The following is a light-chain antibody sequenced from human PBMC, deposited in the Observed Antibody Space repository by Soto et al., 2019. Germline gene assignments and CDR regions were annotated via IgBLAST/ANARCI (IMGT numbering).Light chain of an antibody. CDR2: EGN. CDR3: CSYAGSSTFVV. Sequence: QSALTQPASVSGSPGQSITISCAGTSSDVGSYNFVSWYQQHPGKAPKLMIYEGNKRPSGVSNRFSGSKSGNTASLTISGLQAADEADYYCCSYAGSSTFVVFGGGTKLT. V-gene: IGLV2-23*03. CDR1: SSDVGSYNF. J-gene: IGLJ2*01.